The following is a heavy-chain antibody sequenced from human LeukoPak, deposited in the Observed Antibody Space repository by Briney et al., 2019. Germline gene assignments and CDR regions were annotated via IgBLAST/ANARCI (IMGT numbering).Heavy chain of an antibody. Sequence: GGSLRLSCAASGFTFSSYAMHWVRQAPGKGLEWVTLISYDGNNKYYADSVKGRLTVSRDNSKNTLYLRMNSLTTEDTAVYYCASGGRGGMDVWGQGTTVTVSS. CDR2: ISYDGNNK. CDR1: GFTFSSYA. V-gene: IGHV3-30*04. CDR3: ASGGRGGMDV. J-gene: IGHJ6*02. D-gene: IGHD2-15*01.